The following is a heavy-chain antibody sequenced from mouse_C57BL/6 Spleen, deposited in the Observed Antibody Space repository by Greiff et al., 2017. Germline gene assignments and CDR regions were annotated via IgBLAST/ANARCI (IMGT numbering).Heavy chain of an antibody. J-gene: IGHJ2*01. Sequence: EVKLMESGGGLVKPGGSLKLSCAASGFTFSSYAMSWVRQTPEKRLEWVATISDGGSYTYYPDNVQGRFTISRDNAKNNLSLQILHLKYDDTAMYYCAREGHPDYFDYGRKGTTRTVAS. CDR1: GFTFSSYA. CDR2: ISDGGSYT. CDR3: AREGHPDYFDY. V-gene: IGHV5-4*01. D-gene: IGHD3-3*01.